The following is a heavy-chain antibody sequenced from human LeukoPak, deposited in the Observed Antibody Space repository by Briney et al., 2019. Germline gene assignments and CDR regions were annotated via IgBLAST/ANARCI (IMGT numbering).Heavy chain of an antibody. CDR3: AQVVGSSWYSDDY. CDR1: GFTFDDYA. Sequence: PGRSLRLSCAASGFTFDDYAMHWVRQAPGKGLEWVSGISWNSGSIGYADSVKGRFTISRDNAKNSLYLQMNSLRAEDTALYYCAQVVGSSWYSDDYWGQGTLATVSS. V-gene: IGHV3-9*01. J-gene: IGHJ4*02. D-gene: IGHD6-13*01. CDR2: ISWNSGSI.